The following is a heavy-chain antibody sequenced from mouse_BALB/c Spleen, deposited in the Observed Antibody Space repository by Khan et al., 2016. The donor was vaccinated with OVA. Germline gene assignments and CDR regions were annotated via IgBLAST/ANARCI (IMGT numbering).Heavy chain of an antibody. Sequence: VQLQESGPELVKPGASVRISCKASGYTFPSYYIHWVRQRPGQGLEWIGWIYPTYVDTKYNEKFKGKATLTADKSSSAAYMQFSSLTSEDSAVYFCARSDSGTVFDYWGQGTTLTVSS. CDR1: GYTFPSYY. CDR3: ARSDSGTVFDY. J-gene: IGHJ2*01. V-gene: IGHV1S56*01. D-gene: IGHD4-1*01. CDR2: IYPTYVDT.